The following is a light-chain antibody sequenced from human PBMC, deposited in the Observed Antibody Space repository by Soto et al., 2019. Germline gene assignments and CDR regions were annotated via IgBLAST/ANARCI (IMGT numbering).Light chain of an antibody. Sequence: EIVMTQSPATLSVSPGERATLSCRSSQSVNSNLAWYQQKPGQAPRLLIYGASTRAAGIPARFSGSGSGTEFSRTISSLQSEDFAVYYCQQYNNRPPVTFGQGTKLEIK. J-gene: IGKJ2*01. V-gene: IGKV3-15*01. CDR2: GAS. CDR3: QQYNNRPPVT. CDR1: QSVNSN.